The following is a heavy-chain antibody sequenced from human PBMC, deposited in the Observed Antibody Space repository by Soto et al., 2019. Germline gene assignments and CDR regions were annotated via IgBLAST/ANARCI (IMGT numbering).Heavy chain of an antibody. CDR1: VFTCSNYD. D-gene: IGHD3-22*01. V-gene: IGHV3-48*03. Sequence: GSLRLSCEASVFTCSNYDMNWVRQAPGKGLEWVSYISGSGRTIYYADSVKGRFTISRDSAKKSLFLQMNSLSAEDTALYYCARGDDNSGYYYAFDSWGQGTPVTVSS. CDR3: ARGDDNSGYYYAFDS. J-gene: IGHJ4*02. CDR2: ISGSGRTI.